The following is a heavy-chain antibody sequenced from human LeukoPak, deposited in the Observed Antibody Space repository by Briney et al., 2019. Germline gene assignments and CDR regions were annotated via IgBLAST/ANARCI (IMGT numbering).Heavy chain of an antibody. V-gene: IGHV4-59*08. J-gene: IGHJ4*02. Sequence: SETLSLTCNVSGGSISSYYWSWIRQPPGKGLEWIGYIYYSGRTNYNPSLKSRATISVDTSKNQLSLKVNSVTAADTAVYYCARLAAVARDFDYWGQGALVTVSS. CDR2: IYYSGRT. D-gene: IGHD6-19*01. CDR1: GGSISSYY. CDR3: ARLAAVARDFDY.